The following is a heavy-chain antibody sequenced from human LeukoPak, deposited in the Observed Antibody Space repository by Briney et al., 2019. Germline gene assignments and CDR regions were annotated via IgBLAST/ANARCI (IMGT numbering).Heavy chain of an antibody. CDR2: MNPNSGNK. V-gene: IGHV1-8*03. CDR3: ARGPHYDFWSGYYSYYYYMDV. D-gene: IGHD3-3*01. CDR1: GYTFTSYD. J-gene: IGHJ6*03. Sequence: ASVKVSCKASGYTFTSYDINWVRQATGQGLEWMGWMNPNSGNKGYAQKFQGRVTITRNTSISTAYMELSSLRSEDTAVYYCARGPHYDFWSGYYSYYYYMDVWGKGTTVTVSS.